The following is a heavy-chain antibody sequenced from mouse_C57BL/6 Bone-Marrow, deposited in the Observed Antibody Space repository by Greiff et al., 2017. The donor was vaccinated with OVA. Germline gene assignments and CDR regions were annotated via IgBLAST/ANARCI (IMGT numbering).Heavy chain of an antibody. CDR1: GYTFTSYW. Sequence: EVQRVESGTVLARPGASVKMSCKTSGYTFTSYWMHWVKQRPGQGLEWIGAIYPGNSDTSYNQKFKGKAKLTAVTSASTAYMELSSLTNEDSAVYYCTRERFYYGNYYAMDYWGQGTSVTVSS. J-gene: IGHJ4*01. CDR2: IYPGNSDT. CDR3: TRERFYYGNYYAMDY. D-gene: IGHD2-1*01. V-gene: IGHV1-5*01.